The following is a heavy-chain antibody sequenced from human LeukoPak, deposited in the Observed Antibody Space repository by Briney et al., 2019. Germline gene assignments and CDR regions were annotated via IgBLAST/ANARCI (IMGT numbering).Heavy chain of an antibody. CDR2: IKYDGTYT. D-gene: IGHD6-13*01. CDR1: GFDFSNYY. J-gene: IGHJ4*02. V-gene: IGHV3-7*03. Sequence: GGSLRLSCEASGFDFSNYYMSWVRQAPGKGLEWLANIKYDGTYTYYVDSVKGRFTISRDNAKNSLYLQMSSLRVEDTAVYYCARDPPGIAASVSGGWGQGILVTVSS. CDR3: ARDPPGIAASVSGG.